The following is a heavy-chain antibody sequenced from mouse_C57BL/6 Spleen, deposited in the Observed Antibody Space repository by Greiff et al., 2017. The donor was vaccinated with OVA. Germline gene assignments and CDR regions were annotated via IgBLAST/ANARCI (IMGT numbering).Heavy chain of an antibody. CDR2: ISYDGSN. D-gene: IGHD2-3*01. Sequence: EVQLQESGPGLVKPSQSLSLTCSVTGYSITSGYYWNWIRQFPGNKLEWMGYISYDGSNNYNPSLKNRISITRDTSKNQFFLELNSVTTEDTATYYCARSYDGYFDYWGQGTTLTVSS. J-gene: IGHJ2*01. CDR3: ARSYDGYFDY. CDR1: GYSITSGYY. V-gene: IGHV3-6*01.